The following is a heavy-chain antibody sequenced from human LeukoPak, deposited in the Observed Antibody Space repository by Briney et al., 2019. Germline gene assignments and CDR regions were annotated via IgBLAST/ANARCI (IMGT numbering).Heavy chain of an antibody. V-gene: IGHV3-7*01. Sequence: QAGGSLRLSCAASGFTFSSQWMSWVRQAPGKGLEWVANIKRDGSAEYYVDSVKGRFTISRDNAKNSLYLQMNSLRTEDTAVYFCARDSNWSLDYWGQGTLVTVSS. CDR3: ARDSNWSLDY. CDR2: IKRDGSAE. CDR1: GFTFSSQW. J-gene: IGHJ4*02. D-gene: IGHD1-1*01.